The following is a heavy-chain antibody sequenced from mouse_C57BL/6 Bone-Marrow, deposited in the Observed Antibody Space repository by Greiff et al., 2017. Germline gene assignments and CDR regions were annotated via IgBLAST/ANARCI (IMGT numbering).Heavy chain of an antibody. CDR3: ARYDYGGGLAY. D-gene: IGHD2-4*01. V-gene: IGHV1-63*01. J-gene: IGHJ3*01. Sequence: QVQLKQSGAELVRPGTSVKMSCKASGYTFTNYWIGWAKQRPGHGLEWIGDIYPGGGYTNYNEKFKGKATLTAAKSSSTAYMQFSSLTSEDSAIYYCARYDYGGGLAYWGQGTLVTVSA. CDR1: GYTFTNYW. CDR2: IYPGGGYT.